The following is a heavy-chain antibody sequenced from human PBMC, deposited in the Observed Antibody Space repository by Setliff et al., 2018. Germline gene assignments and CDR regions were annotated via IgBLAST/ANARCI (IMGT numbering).Heavy chain of an antibody. D-gene: IGHD3-10*01. V-gene: IGHV1-18*01. Sequence: ASVKVSCKTSGYMFTTYGISWVRQDPGQGLEWMGWIRVYDGGTNYAQKFQGRVTMTRDTSISTAYMELSRLRSDDTAVYYCARVGSLAPLYYGNYWGQGTLVTVSS. CDR2: IRVYDGGT. J-gene: IGHJ4*02. CDR3: ARVGSLAPLYYGNY. CDR1: GYMFTTYG.